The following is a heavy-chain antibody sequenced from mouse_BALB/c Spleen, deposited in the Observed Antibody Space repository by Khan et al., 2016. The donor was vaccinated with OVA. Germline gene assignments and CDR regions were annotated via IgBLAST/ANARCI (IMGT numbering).Heavy chain of an antibody. CDR1: GYSFTSYW. J-gene: IGHJ2*01. D-gene: IGHD2-4*01. CDR3: TRSYDSYYFDY. CDR2: IYPGNSDT. Sequence: EVQLQQSGTVLARPGASVKMPCKASGYSFTSYWMHWVKQRPGQGLEWIGAIYPGNSDTRYNQKFKGKAKLTAVTSASTAYMELSSLTNEDSAVYYCTRSYDSYYFDYWGQGTTLTVSS. V-gene: IGHV1-5*01.